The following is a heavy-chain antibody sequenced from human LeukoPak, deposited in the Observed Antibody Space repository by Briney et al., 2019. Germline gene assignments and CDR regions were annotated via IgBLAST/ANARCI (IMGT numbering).Heavy chain of an antibody. CDR2: ISYDGGNE. Sequence: GGSLRLSCAASGFTFSSYAMSWVRQAPGKGLEWVAAISYDGGNEYYADSVKGRFTVSRDNSKNTLYLQMNSLRVEDTAVYYCARVRVGATTGDTFDIWGQGTMVAVAS. CDR1: GFTFSSYA. CDR3: ARVRVGATTGDTFDI. J-gene: IGHJ3*02. V-gene: IGHV3-30-3*01. D-gene: IGHD1-26*01.